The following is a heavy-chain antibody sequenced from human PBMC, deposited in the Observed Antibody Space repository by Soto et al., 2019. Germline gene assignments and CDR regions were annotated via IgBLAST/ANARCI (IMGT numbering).Heavy chain of an antibody. CDR2: ISYDGSNK. D-gene: IGHD1-20*01. CDR1: AFTFSSYA. Sequence: GSLRLSCAASAFTFSSYAMHWVRQAPGKGLEWVAVISYDGSNKYYADSVKGRFTISRDNSKNTLYLQMNSLRAEDTAVYYCARGNGRWYNWTLGYWGQGTLVTVSS. CDR3: ARGNGRWYNWTLGY. V-gene: IGHV3-30-3*01. J-gene: IGHJ4*02.